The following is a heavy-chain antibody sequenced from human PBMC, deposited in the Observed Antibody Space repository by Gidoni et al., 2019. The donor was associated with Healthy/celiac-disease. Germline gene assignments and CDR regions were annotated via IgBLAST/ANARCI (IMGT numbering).Heavy chain of an antibody. V-gene: IGHV4-39*01. D-gene: IGHD6-13*01. Sequence: QLQLQESGPGLVKPSETLSLTCTVSGGSISSSSYYWGWIRQPPGKGLEWIGSIYYSGSTYYNPSLKSRVTISVDTSRNQFSLKLSSVTAADTAVYYCARSPYSSSWYPPVDYWGQGTLVTVSS. CDR1: GGSISSSSYY. CDR2: IYYSGST. CDR3: ARSPYSSSWYPPVDY. J-gene: IGHJ4*02.